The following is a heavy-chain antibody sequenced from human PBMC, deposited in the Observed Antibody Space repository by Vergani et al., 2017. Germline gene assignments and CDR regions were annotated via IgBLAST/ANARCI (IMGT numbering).Heavy chain of an antibody. V-gene: IGHV4-30-4*01. CDR1: GGSISSGDYY. D-gene: IGHD3-22*01. CDR3: ARGRRDDSSGYYYYYGMDV. CDR2: IYYSGRT. Sequence: QVQLQESGPGLVKPSQTLSLTCTVSGGSISSGDYYWSWIRQPPGKGLEWIGYIYYSGRTYYNPSLKSRVTISVDTSKNQFSMKLSYVTAADTAVDYCARGRRDDSSGYYYYYGMDVWGKGTTVTVSS. J-gene: IGHJ6*04.